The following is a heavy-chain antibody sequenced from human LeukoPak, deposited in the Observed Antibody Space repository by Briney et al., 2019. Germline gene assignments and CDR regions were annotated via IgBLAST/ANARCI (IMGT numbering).Heavy chain of an antibody. V-gene: IGHV1-69*13. Sequence: GASVKVSCKASGYTFTSYGISWVRQAPGQGLEWMGGIIPIFGTANYAQKFQGRVTITADESTSTAYMELSSLRSGDTAIYYCARVHITMTYFDYWGQGTLVTVSS. CDR1: GYTFTSYG. D-gene: IGHD3-22*01. CDR3: ARVHITMTYFDY. CDR2: IIPIFGTA. J-gene: IGHJ4*02.